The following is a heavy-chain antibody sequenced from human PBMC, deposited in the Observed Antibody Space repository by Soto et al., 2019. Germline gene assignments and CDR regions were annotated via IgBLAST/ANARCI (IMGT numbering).Heavy chain of an antibody. CDR3: ARDLGAGITGRGDV. D-gene: IGHD1-20*01. Sequence: RASVKVSCKASGGTFSSYAISWVRQAPGQGLEWMGGIIPIFGTANYAQKFQGRVTITADESTSTAYMELSSLRSEDTAVYYCARDLGAGITGRGDVWGQGTTVTVSS. CDR2: IIPIFGTA. J-gene: IGHJ6*02. V-gene: IGHV1-69*13. CDR1: GGTFSSYA.